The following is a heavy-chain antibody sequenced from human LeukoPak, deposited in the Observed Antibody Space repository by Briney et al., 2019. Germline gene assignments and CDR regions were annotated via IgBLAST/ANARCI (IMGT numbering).Heavy chain of an antibody. J-gene: IGHJ4*02. CDR1: GYTFTSYG. CDR3: ARELPTYYDILTGYYPPYY. V-gene: IGHV1-18*01. Sequence: ASVKVSCKASGYTFTSYGISWVRQAPGQGLEWMGWISAYNGNTNYAQKLQGRVTMTTDTSTSTAYMELRSLRSDDTAVYYCARELPTYYDILTGYYPPYYWGQGTLVTVSS. D-gene: IGHD3-9*01. CDR2: ISAYNGNT.